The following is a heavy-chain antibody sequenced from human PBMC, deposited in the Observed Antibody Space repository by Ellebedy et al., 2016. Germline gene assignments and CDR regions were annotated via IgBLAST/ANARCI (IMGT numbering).Heavy chain of an antibody. V-gene: IGHV3-21*01. CDR1: GFTFSSYS. CDR2: ISDSSSYI. CDR3: ARVIWGYSGYDLDY. D-gene: IGHD5-12*01. J-gene: IGHJ4*02. Sequence: GESLKISCAASGFTFSSYSMNWVRQAPGKGLEWVSSISDSSSYIYYADSVKGRFTISRDNAKYSLYLQMSSLRAEDTAVYYCARVIWGYSGYDLDYWGQGTLVTVSS.